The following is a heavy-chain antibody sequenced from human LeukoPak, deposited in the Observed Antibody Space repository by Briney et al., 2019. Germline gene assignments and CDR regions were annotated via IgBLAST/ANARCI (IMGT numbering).Heavy chain of an antibody. D-gene: IGHD1-1*01. CDR1: GGTFSSYA. Sequence: SVKVSCKASGGTFSSYAISWVRQAPGQGLEWMGGIIPTFGTANYAQKFQGRVTITADESTSTAYMELSSLRSEDTAVYYCARVATGTTVWYYFDYWGQGTLVTVSS. J-gene: IGHJ4*02. V-gene: IGHV1-69*13. CDR2: IIPTFGTA. CDR3: ARVATGTTVWYYFDY.